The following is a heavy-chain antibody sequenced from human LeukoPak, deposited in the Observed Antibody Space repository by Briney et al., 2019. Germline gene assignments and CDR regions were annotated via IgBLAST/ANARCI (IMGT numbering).Heavy chain of an antibody. CDR1: GGSISSSSYY. D-gene: IGHD3-22*01. CDR3: ARDRIIDSRGFDP. V-gene: IGHV4-39*07. CDR2: IYYSGST. Sequence: PSETLSLTCTVSGGSISSSSYYWGWIRQPPGKGLEWIGSIYYSGSTYYNSSLKSRVTISVDTSKNQFSLKLSSVTAADTAVYYCARDRIIDSRGFDPWGQGTLVTVSS. J-gene: IGHJ5*02.